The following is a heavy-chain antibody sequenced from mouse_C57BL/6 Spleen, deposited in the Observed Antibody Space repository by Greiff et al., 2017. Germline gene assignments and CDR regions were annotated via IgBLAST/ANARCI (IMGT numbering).Heavy chain of an antibody. CDR1: GYTFTDYY. V-gene: IGHV1-76*01. Sequence: VQLQQSGAELVRPGASVKLSCKASGYTFTDYYINWVKQRPGQGLEWIARIYPGSGNTYYNEKFKGKATLTAEKSSSTAYMQLSSLTSEDSAVYFCARSDWDGYFDYWGQGTTLTVSS. CDR2: IYPGSGNT. CDR3: ARSDWDGYFDY. D-gene: IGHD4-1*01. J-gene: IGHJ2*01.